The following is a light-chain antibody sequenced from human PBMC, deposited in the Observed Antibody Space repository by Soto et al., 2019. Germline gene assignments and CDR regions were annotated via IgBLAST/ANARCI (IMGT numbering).Light chain of an antibody. CDR2: DAS. J-gene: IGKJ2*01. Sequence: EIVLTQSPATLSLYPGERATLSCRASQSVSSYLAWYQQKPGQAPRLLIYDASNRATGIPARFSGSGSGTDFTLTISRLGSEDFAVYYCQRRSNWPPAMYTFGQGTRLEIK. V-gene: IGKV3-11*01. CDR1: QSVSSY. CDR3: QRRSNWPPAMYT.